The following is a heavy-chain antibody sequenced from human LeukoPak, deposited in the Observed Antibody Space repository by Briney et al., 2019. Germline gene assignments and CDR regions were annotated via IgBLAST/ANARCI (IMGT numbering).Heavy chain of an antibody. Sequence: HPGGSLRLSCAASGFTFSSYAMSWVRQAPGKGLEWVSAISGSGGSTYYADSVKGRFTVSRDTSENTMYLQMNTLRAEDTAVYYCARDGGSGIDYWGQGTLVSVYS. V-gene: IGHV3-23*01. CDR1: GFTFSSYA. CDR2: ISGSGGST. J-gene: IGHJ4*02. CDR3: ARDGGSGIDY. D-gene: IGHD3-10*01.